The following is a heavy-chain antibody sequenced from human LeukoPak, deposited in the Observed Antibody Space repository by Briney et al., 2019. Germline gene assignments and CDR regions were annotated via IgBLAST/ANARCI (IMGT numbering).Heavy chain of an antibody. D-gene: IGHD3-22*01. CDR3: ARVSYYDSSGYYDRSAYYYYYMDV. V-gene: IGHV4-59*01. J-gene: IGHJ6*03. Sequence: PSETLSLTCTVSGGSISSYYWSWIRQPPGKGLEWIGYIYYSGSTNYNPSLKSRATTSVATSKNQFSLKLSSVTAADTAVYYCARVSYYDSSGYYDRSAYYYYYMDVWGKGTTVTVSS. CDR1: GGSISSYY. CDR2: IYYSGST.